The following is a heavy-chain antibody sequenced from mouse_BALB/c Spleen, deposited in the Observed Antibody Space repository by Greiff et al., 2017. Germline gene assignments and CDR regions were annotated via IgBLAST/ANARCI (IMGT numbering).Heavy chain of an antibody. Sequence: EVKVVESGGGLVKPGGSLKLSCAASGFTFSSYTMSWVRQTPEKRLEWVATISSGGSYTYYPDSVKGRFTISRDNAKNTLYLQMSSLKSEDTAMYYCTRVTKQPGDYWGQGTSVTVSS. J-gene: IGHJ4*01. CDR1: GFTFSSYT. CDR3: TRVTKQPGDY. V-gene: IGHV5-6-4*01. CDR2: ISSGGSYT. D-gene: IGHD1-3*01.